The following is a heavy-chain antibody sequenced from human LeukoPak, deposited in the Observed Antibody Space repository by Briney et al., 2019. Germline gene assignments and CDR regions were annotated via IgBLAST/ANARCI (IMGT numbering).Heavy chain of an antibody. J-gene: IGHJ3*02. V-gene: IGHV1-69*06. CDR2: IIPIFGTA. CDR3: ARGAPRIAVAGRDAFDI. D-gene: IGHD6-19*01. CDR1: GGTFSSYA. Sequence: ASVKVSCKASGGTFSSYAISWVRQAPGQGLEWMGGIIPIFGTANYAQKFQGRVTITADKSTSTAYMELSSLRAEDTAVYYCARGAPRIAVAGRDAFDIWGQGTMVTVSS.